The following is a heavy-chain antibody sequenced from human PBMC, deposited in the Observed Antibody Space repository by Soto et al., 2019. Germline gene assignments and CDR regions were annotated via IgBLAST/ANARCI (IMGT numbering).Heavy chain of an antibody. CDR3: ARRGELSSVDY. CDR1: GYSFTSYW. D-gene: IGHD3-16*02. Sequence: PGESLKISWNGSGYSFTSYWSGWVRQMPGKGLEWMGIIYPGDSDTRYSPSFQGQVTISADKSISTAYLQWSSLKASDTAMYYCARRGELSSVDYWVQGTLVTVSS. J-gene: IGHJ4*02. V-gene: IGHV5-51*01. CDR2: IYPGDSDT.